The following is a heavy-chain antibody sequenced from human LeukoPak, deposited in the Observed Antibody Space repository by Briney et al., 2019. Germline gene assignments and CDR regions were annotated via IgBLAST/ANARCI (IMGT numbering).Heavy chain of an antibody. J-gene: IGHJ4*02. CDR3: ARALYGGYDLGY. D-gene: IGHD5-12*01. CDR1: GYTFTGYY. V-gene: IGHV1-2*02. CDR2: INPNSGGT. Sequence: GASVTVSCKASGYTFTGYYMHWVRQAPGQGLAWMGWINPNSGGTNYAQKFQGRVTMTRDTSISTAYMELSRLRSDDAAVYYCARALYGGYDLGYWGQGTLVTVSS.